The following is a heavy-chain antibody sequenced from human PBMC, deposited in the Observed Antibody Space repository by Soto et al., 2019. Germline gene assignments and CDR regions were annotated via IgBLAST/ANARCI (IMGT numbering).Heavy chain of an antibody. Sequence: GGSLRLSCAASGFTFSSYAMSWVRQAPGKGLEWVSAISGSGGSTCYADSVKGRFTISRDNSKNTLYLQMNSLRAEDTAVYYCAKDLGYRGYSYGYYFDYWGQGTLVTVSS. CDR3: AKDLGYRGYSYGYYFDY. J-gene: IGHJ4*02. CDR1: GFTFSSYA. CDR2: ISGSGGST. D-gene: IGHD5-18*01. V-gene: IGHV3-23*01.